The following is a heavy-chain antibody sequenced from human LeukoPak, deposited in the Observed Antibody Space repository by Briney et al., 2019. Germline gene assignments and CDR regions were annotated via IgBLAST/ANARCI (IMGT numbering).Heavy chain of an antibody. J-gene: IGHJ6*02. D-gene: IGHD2-2*01. CDR3: ARDYCSSTSCYRSSNGMNV. CDR1: GFTFSSYA. CDR2: ISYDGSNK. V-gene: IGHV3-30-3*01. Sequence: GGSLRLSCAASGFTFSSYAMHWVRQAPGKGLEWVAVISYDGSNKYYADSVKGRFTISRDNSKNTLYLQMNGLRAEDTAVYYCARDYCSSTSCYRSSNGMNVWGQGTTVTVSS.